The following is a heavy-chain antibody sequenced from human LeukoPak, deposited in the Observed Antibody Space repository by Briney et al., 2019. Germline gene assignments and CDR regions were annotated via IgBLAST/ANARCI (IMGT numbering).Heavy chain of an antibody. D-gene: IGHD3-22*01. CDR3: AKIYYYHSSGHLTRVFDY. V-gene: IGHV3-23*01. J-gene: IGHJ4*02. CDR2: ISASGGSR. Sequence: PGGSLRLSCAASGFTFNNYAVNWVRQAPGEGLEWVSGISASGGSRYYADSVKGRFTISRDNSKNTLYRQMNSLRAEDTAVYYCAKIYYYHSSGHLTRVFDYWGQGTLVTVSS. CDR1: GFTFNNYA.